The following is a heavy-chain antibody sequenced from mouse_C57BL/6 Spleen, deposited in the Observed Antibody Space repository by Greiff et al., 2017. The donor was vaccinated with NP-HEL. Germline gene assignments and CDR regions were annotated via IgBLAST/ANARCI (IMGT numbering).Heavy chain of an antibody. CDR3: ARGGESTMVTTLYYYAMDY. V-gene: IGHV1-50*01. J-gene: IGHJ4*01. CDR1: GYTFTSYW. D-gene: IGHD2-1*01. Sequence: VQLQQPGAELVKPGASVKLSCKASGYTFTSYWMQWVKQRPGQGLEWIGEIDPSDSYTNYNQKFKGKATLTVDTSSSTAYMQLSSLTSEDSAVYYCARGGESTMVTTLYYYAMDYWGQGTSVTVSS. CDR2: IDPSDSYT.